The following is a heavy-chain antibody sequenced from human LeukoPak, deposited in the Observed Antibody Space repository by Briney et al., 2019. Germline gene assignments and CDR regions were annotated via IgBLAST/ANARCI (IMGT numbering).Heavy chain of an antibody. CDR1: GFTLSGAA. CDR2: IRSKADSYTT. J-gene: IGHJ2*01. V-gene: IGHV3-73*01. CDR3: RAVVAGDYFDL. D-gene: IGHD6-19*01. Sequence: PGGSLKLSSAASGFTLSGAAMHWVRQASGKGLEWLGRIRSKADSYTTAYAASVKGRFTVSRDDSKNTAYLQMNSLKTEDTAVYYCRAVVAGDYFDLWGRGTLVTVSS.